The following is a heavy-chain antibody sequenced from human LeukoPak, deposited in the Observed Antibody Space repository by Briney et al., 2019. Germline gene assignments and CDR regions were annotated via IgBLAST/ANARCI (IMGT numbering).Heavy chain of an antibody. J-gene: IGHJ4*02. CDR2: ISAYNGNT. Sequence: GASVKVSCKASGYTFTSYGIRWVRQAPGQGPEWMGWISAYNGNTNYAQKVQGRVTMTTDTSTSTAYMELRSLRSDDTAVYYCARARRLRFLEWTPDFDYWGQGTLVTVSS. D-gene: IGHD3-3*01. V-gene: IGHV1-18*01. CDR1: GYTFTSYG. CDR3: ARARRLRFLEWTPDFDY.